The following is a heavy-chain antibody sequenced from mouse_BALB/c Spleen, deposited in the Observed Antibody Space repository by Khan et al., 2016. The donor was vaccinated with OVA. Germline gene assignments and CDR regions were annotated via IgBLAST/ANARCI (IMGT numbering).Heavy chain of an antibody. CDR3: ARAFYNGAWFAY. D-gene: IGHD1-3*01. J-gene: IGHJ3*01. V-gene: IGHV2-9*02. Sequence: VHLKESGPGLVAPSQTLSITCTVSGFSISNYGVHWVRQPPGKGLEWLGVIWAGGSTNHNSALMSRLSITKDNSKNQVFLKMNSLQTDDTAIYYCARAFYNGAWFAYWGQGTLVTVSA. CDR2: IWAGGST. CDR1: GFSISNYG.